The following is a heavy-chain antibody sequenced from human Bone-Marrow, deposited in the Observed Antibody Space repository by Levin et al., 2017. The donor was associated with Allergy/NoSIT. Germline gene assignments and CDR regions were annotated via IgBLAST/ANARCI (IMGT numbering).Heavy chain of an antibody. CDR2: ITSAGNYI. J-gene: IGHJ5*02. CDR1: GFIFSDYS. Sequence: KAGESLKISCVGSGFIFSDYSMNWVRQSPDKGLEWVASITSAGNYIYYGDSMKGRFTISRDNARNSLYLQMNSLTVEDTAVYYCARGTEYLPETNCFDPWGQGTLVTVSS. V-gene: IGHV3-21*06. CDR3: ARGTEYLPETNCFDP. D-gene: IGHD5/OR15-5a*01.